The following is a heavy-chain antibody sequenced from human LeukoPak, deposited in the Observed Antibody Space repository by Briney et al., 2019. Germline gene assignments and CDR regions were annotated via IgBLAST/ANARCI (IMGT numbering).Heavy chain of an antibody. V-gene: IGHV4-4*07. J-gene: IGHJ6*03. Sequence: PSETLSLTCTVSGGSISSFYWSWIRQPAGKGLEWVGHVYTSGSTNYNPSLKSRVTVSVDPSKNRFSLKLSSVTAADTAVYFCARERRGFIAAAGTYYYYMDVWGKGTTVTVSS. CDR1: GGSISSFY. CDR2: VYTSGST. CDR3: ARERRGFIAAAGTYYYYMDV. D-gene: IGHD6-13*01.